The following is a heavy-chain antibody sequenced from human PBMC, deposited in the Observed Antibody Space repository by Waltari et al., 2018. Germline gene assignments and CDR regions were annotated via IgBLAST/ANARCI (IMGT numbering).Heavy chain of an antibody. CDR2: IPFDGSNE. J-gene: IGHJ3*02. Sequence: QVQLVESGGGVVQPGRSLRLSCAASGFTFSTYVMHWFRQAPDKGLKWVAVIPFDGSNEYYIDSVKGRFTISRDNSKNTLYLQMNTLRAEDTAVYYCVRDRGGSGYTYTPSFDIWGQGTMVTVSS. CDR1: GFTFSTYV. D-gene: IGHD5-18*01. V-gene: IGHV3-30-3*01. CDR3: VRDRGGSGYTYTPSFDI.